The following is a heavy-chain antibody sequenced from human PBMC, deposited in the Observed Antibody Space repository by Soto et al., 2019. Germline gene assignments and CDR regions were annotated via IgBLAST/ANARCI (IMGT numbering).Heavy chain of an antibody. CDR1: GFTFSVYY. Sequence: PGGSLRLSCVASGFTFSVYYMSWIRQAPGKGLEWVSYISSSGSTIYYADSVKGRFTISRDNAKNSLYLQMNSLRAEDTAVYYCARGTAGPYCSGGSCYSKSGPIYYYYMDVWGKGTTVTVSS. V-gene: IGHV3-11*01. CDR3: ARGTAGPYCSGGSCYSKSGPIYYYYMDV. D-gene: IGHD2-15*01. CDR2: ISSSGSTI. J-gene: IGHJ6*03.